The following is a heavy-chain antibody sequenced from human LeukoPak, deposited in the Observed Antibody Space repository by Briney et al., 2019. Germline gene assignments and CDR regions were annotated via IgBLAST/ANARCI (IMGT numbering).Heavy chain of an antibody. Sequence: SETLSLTCTVSGGSISSYCWSWLRQPPGKGMEWVGYIYTSGSTNYNTSLKSRVTISVDTSKTQFSLKLSSVTAADTAVYYCARRSIAARGTGAQRSYYYYYMGVWGKGATVTVSS. D-gene: IGHD6-6*01. CDR3: ARRSIAARGTGAQRSYYYYYMGV. J-gene: IGHJ6*03. V-gene: IGHV4-4*09. CDR2: IYTSGST. CDR1: GGSISSYC.